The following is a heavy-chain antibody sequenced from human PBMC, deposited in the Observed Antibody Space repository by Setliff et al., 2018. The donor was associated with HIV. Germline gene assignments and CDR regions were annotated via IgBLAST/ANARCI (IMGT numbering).Heavy chain of an antibody. D-gene: IGHD2-2*01. J-gene: IGHJ4*02. CDR1: GDTFNSHA. CDR2: IIPIFGTP. V-gene: IGHV1-69*13. Sequence: ASVKVSCKASGDTFNSHAISWVRQAPGQGLEWMGGIIPIFGTPNYAQKFKGRLTITADESTNTVYMELSSLGSEDTAVYYCARGWESRYQLLPGPFDYWGQGTLVTVSS. CDR3: ARGWESRYQLLPGPFDY.